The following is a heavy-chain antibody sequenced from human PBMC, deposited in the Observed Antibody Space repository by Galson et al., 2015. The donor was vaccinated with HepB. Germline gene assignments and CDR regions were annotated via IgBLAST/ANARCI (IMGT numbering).Heavy chain of an antibody. J-gene: IGHJ6*03. D-gene: IGHD2-21*01. Sequence: SLRLSCAASGFTFSSYGMHWVRQAPGKGLEWVAVIWYDGSNKYYADSVKGRFTISRDNSKNTLYLQMNSLRAEDTAVYYCARDRLSYIVVVRGYMDVWGKGTTVTVSS. V-gene: IGHV3-33*01. CDR2: IWYDGSNK. CDR3: ARDRLSYIVVVRGYMDV. CDR1: GFTFSSYG.